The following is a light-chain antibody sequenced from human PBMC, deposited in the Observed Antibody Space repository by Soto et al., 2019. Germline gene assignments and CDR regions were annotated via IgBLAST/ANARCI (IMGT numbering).Light chain of an antibody. CDR2: EGS. CDR3: CSYAGSSTV. CDR1: SSDVGSYNL. V-gene: IGLV2-23*01. J-gene: IGLJ2*01. Sequence: QSVLTQPASVSGSPGQSITISCTGTSSDVGSYNLVSWYQQHPGKAPKLMIYEGSKRPSGVSNRFSGSKSGNTASLTISGLQAEDEADYHCCSYAGSSTVFGGGTQLTVL.